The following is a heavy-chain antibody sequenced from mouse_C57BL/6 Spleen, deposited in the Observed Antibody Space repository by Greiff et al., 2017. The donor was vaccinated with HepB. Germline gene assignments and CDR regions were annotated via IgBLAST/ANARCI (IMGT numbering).Heavy chain of an antibody. J-gene: IGHJ3*01. D-gene: IGHD2-1*01. CDR3: ARADYGNLFAY. V-gene: IGHV5-4*01. CDR2: ISDGGSYT. Sequence: EVQVVESGGGLVKPGGSLKLSCAASGFTFSSYAMSWVRQTPEKRLEWVATISDGGSYTYYPDNVKGRFTISRDNAKNNLYLQMSHLKSEDTAMYYCARADYGNLFAYWGQGTLVTVSA. CDR1: GFTFSSYA.